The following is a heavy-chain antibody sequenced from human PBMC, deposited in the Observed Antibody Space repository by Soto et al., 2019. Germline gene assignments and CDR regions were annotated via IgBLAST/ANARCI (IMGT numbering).Heavy chain of an antibody. D-gene: IGHD4-17*01. J-gene: IGHJ5*02. CDR3: AKDEVDYYGDYDWFDP. CDR2: ISGSGGST. CDR1: GFTFSSYA. V-gene: IGHV3-23*01. Sequence: EVQMLESGGGLVQPGGSLRLSCAASGFTFSSYAMSWVRQAPGKGLAWVSAISGSGGSTYYADSVKGRFTISRDNSKNTLYLQMNSLRAEDTAVYYCAKDEVDYYGDYDWFDPWGQGTLVTVSS.